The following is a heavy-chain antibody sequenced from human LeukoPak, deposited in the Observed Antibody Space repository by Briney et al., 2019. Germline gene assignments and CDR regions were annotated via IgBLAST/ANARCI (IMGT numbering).Heavy chain of an antibody. V-gene: IGHV1-2*04. CDR1: GYTFTGYY. CDR3: ARERPGDWNDAFDI. J-gene: IGHJ3*02. CDR2: INPNSGGT. D-gene: IGHD2-21*02. Sequence: GASVKVSCKASGYTFTGYYMHWVRQAPGQGLEWMGWINPNSGGTNYAQKFQGWVTMTRDTSISTAYMELSSLRSEDTAVYYCARERPGDWNDAFDIWGQGTMVTVSS.